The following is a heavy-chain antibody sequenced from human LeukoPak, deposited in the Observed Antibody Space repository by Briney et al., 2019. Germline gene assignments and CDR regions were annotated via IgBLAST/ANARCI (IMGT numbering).Heavy chain of an antibody. V-gene: IGHV1-8*01. Sequence: ASVKVSCKASGYTFTSYDINWVRQATGQGLEWMGWMNPNSGNTGYAQKFQGRVTMTRDTSISTAYMELSRLRSDDTAVYYCARDVNWNYAIDYWGQGTLVTVSS. CDR1: GYTFTSYD. J-gene: IGHJ4*02. D-gene: IGHD1-7*01. CDR2: MNPNSGNT. CDR3: ARDVNWNYAIDY.